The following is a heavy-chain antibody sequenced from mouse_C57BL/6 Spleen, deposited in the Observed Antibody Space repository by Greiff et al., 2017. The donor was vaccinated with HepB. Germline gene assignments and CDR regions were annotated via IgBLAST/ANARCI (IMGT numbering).Heavy chain of an antibody. CDR1: GFNIKDYY. CDR3: ALSALMINYAMDY. CDR2: IDPEDGET. V-gene: IGHV14-2*01. D-gene: IGHD2-4*01. Sequence: VQLKESGAELVKPGASVKLSCTASGFNIKDYYMHWVKQRTEQGLEWIGRIDPEDGETKYAPKFQGKATITADTSSNTAYLQLSSLTSEDTAVYYCALSALMINYAMDYWGQGTSVTVSS. J-gene: IGHJ4*01.